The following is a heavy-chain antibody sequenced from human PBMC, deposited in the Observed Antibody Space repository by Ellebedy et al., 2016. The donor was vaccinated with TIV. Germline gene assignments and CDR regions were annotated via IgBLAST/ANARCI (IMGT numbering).Heavy chain of an antibody. Sequence: SVKVSXXASGGTFSSYAISWVRQAPGQGLEWMGGIIPIFGRANYAQKFQGRVTITADESTSTAYMELSSLRSEDTAVYYCARSDYYDSSGYNGVVVDYWGQGTLVTVSS. CDR3: ARSDYYDSSGYNGVVVDY. D-gene: IGHD3-22*01. CDR1: GGTFSSYA. V-gene: IGHV1-69*13. CDR2: IIPIFGRA. J-gene: IGHJ4*02.